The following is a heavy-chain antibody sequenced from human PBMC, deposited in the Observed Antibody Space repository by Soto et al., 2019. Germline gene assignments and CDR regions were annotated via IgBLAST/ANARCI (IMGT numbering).Heavy chain of an antibody. CDR1: GCSIISGGYS. CDR2: IYHSGST. J-gene: IGHJ6*02. Sequence: TLSLTCSCSGCSIISGGYSWILIRQPPGQGLEWIGYIYHSGSTYYNPSLKSRVTISVDRSKNQFSLKLSSVTAADTAVYYCVRGTSVGGVAATIAYYYGMYFWGHGTMVTVSS. CDR3: VRGTSVGGVAATIAYYYGMYF. V-gene: IGHV4-30-2*01. D-gene: IGHD2-15*01.